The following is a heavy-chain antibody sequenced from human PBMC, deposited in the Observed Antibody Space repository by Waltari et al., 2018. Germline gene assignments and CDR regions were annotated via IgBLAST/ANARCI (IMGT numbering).Heavy chain of an antibody. CDR3: AHSLKEPAAPWAFDI. J-gene: IGHJ3*02. D-gene: IGHD2-2*01. Sequence: QITLKESGPTLVKPTQTLTLTCTFSGFSLSTSGVDVGWIRQPPGKALEWLALIYWNDDKRYIPSLKSRLTITKDTSKNQVVLTMTNMDPVDTATYYCAHSLKEPAAPWAFDIWGQGTMVTVSS. CDR2: IYWNDDK. V-gene: IGHV2-5*01. CDR1: GFSLSTSGVD.